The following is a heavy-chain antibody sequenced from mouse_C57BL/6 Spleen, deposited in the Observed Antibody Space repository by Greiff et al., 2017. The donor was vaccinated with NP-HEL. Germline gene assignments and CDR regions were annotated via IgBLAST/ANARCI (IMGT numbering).Heavy chain of an antibody. CDR2: IDPENGYT. CDR3: TTDGYYLAY. D-gene: IGHD2-3*01. V-gene: IGHV14-4*01. Sequence: VQLKESGAELVRPGASVKLSCTASGFNIKDDYMPWVKQRPEQGLEWIGWIDPENGYTEYASKFQGKATITADTSSNTAYLQLSSLTSEDTAVYYCTTDGYYLAYWGQGTLVTVSA. CDR1: GFNIKDDY. J-gene: IGHJ3*01.